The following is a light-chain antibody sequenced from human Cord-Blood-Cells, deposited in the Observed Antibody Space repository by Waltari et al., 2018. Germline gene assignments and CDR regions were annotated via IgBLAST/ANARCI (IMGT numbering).Light chain of an antibody. CDR3: QQSYSTPPEWT. V-gene: IGKV1-39*01. CDR2: AAS. J-gene: IGKJ1*01. Sequence: DIQMTQSPSSLSASVGDRVTITCRASQSISSYLNWYQQKPGKAPKLLIYAASSLQSGVPSRFSGSGSGTDFTPTISSLQPEDFATYYCQQSYSTPPEWTFGQGTKVEIK. CDR1: QSISSY.